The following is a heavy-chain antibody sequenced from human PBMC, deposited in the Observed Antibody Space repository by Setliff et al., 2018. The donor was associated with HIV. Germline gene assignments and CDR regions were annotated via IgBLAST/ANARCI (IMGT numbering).Heavy chain of an antibody. CDR3: TRRRRAPGIEDLEAY. Sequence: GESLKISCKGSEYSFTNNWIGWVRQMPGKGLEWMGIIYPGDSDIRYSPSFQGQVTISADKAISTAYLQWDSLKASDTAMYYCTRRRRAPGIEDLEAYWGQGTLVTVSS. CDR1: EYSFTNNW. V-gene: IGHV5-51*01. CDR2: IYPGDSDI. J-gene: IGHJ4*02. D-gene: IGHD1-26*01.